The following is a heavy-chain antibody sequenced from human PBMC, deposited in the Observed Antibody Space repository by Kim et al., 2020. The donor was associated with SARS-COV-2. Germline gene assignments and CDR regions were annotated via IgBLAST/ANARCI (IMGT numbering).Heavy chain of an antibody. V-gene: IGHV4-31*02. D-gene: IGHD4-17*01. CDR2: VYYSGST. Sequence: SWIRQHPGKGLEWMWYVYYSGSTYYNPSLKSRVTISVDTSKNQFSLKLSSVTAADTAVYYCARTVTRGTWYFDYWGQGTLVTVSS. J-gene: IGHJ4*02. CDR3: ARTVTRGTWYFDY.